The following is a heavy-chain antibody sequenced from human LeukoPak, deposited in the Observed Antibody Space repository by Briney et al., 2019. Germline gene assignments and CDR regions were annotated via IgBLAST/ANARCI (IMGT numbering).Heavy chain of an antibody. V-gene: IGHV4-30-2*01. CDR1: GGSISSGGYY. J-gene: IGHJ4*02. CDR2: IYHSGST. D-gene: IGHD3-3*01. Sequence: PSETLSLTCTVSGGSISSGGYYWSWIRQPPGKGLEWIGYIYHSGSTYYNPSLKSRVTISVDRSKNQFSLKLSSVTAADTAVYYCASDRYDFWSGYYRLGYWGQGTLVTVSS. CDR3: ASDRYDFWSGYYRLGY.